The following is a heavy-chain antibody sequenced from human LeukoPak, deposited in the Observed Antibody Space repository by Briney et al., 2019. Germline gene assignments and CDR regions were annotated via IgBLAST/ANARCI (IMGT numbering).Heavy chain of an antibody. J-gene: IGHJ4*02. CDR1: GFTFSSYS. Sequence: GGSLRLSCAASGFTFSSYSMNWVRQAPGKGLEWVSSISSSSSYIYYADSLKGRFTISRDNAKNSLYLHMNSLRAEDTAVYYCARVERGIHDYWGQGTLVTVSS. D-gene: IGHD6-13*01. CDR2: ISSSSSYI. CDR3: ARVERGIHDY. V-gene: IGHV3-21*01.